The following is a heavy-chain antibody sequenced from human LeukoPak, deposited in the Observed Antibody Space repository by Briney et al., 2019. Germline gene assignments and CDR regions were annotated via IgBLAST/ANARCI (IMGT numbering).Heavy chain of an antibody. CDR3: ARVSSGWYNAFDI. J-gene: IGHJ3*02. D-gene: IGHD6-19*01. Sequence: GSLRLSCAASGFTFSSYWMRGVRQAPGKGLVWVSRINGDGSSTSYADSVKGRFTISRDNAKNTLYLQMNSLRPEDTAVYYCARVSSGWYNAFDIWGQGTMVTVSS. CDR1: GFTFSSYW. CDR2: INGDGSST. V-gene: IGHV3-74*01.